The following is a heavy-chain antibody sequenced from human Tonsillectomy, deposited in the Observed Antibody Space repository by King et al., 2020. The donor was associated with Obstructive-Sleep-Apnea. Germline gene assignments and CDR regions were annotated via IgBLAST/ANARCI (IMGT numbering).Heavy chain of an antibody. CDR3: ARHRGVEDYGGYGDYFDY. J-gene: IGHJ4*02. D-gene: IGHD5-12*01. Sequence: QLQESGPGLVKRSETLSLTCTVSGGSISNYYWSWIRQPPGKGLEWIGYMYYSGNTNFNPSLKSRVTISADTSKIQFSLRLSSVTAADTAVYYCARHRGVEDYGGYGDYFDYWGQGTLVTVSS. V-gene: IGHV4-59*08. CDR2: MYYSGNT. CDR1: GGSISNYY.